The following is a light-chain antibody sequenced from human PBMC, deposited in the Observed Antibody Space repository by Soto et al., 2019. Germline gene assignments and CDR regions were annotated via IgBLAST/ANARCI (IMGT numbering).Light chain of an antibody. V-gene: IGKV1-27*01. CDR1: QGIDNH. Sequence: DIPMTQSPSSLSASLGDRVTITCRASQGIDNHLAWYQQIPGKAPKLLIYAASTLHSGVPSRFTGSGSGTDFTLTISSLQPEDAATYYGQKCKVDPFTFGGGTKVEI. J-gene: IGKJ4*01. CDR2: AAS. CDR3: QKCKVDPFT.